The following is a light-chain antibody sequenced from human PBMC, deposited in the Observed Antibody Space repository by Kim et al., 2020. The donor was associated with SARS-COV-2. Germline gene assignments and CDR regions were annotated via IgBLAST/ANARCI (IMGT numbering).Light chain of an antibody. CDR2: DAS. CDR1: QGISNY. V-gene: IGKV1-33*01. CDR3: QQYDNLPYT. Sequence: SASVGDRVTITCQASQGISNYLNWYQEKPWKAPKLLIYDASNLETGVPSRFSGSGSGTDFTFTISSLQPEDSATYYCQQYDNLPYTFGQGTKLEI. J-gene: IGKJ2*01.